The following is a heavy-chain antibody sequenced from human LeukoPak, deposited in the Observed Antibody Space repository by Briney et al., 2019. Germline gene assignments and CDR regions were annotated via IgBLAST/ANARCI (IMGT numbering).Heavy chain of an antibody. D-gene: IGHD3-3*02. CDR3: ARDAIFGDAFDI. CDR2: INSDGSSI. V-gene: IGHV3-74*01. CDR1: GFTFSSYW. J-gene: IGHJ3*02. Sequence: GGSLRLSCAASGFTFSSYWMHWVRQAPGKGLVWVSRINSDGSSISYADSVKGRFTISRDNAKNTPYLQMNSLTAEDTAVYHCARDAIFGDAFDIWGQGTMITVSS.